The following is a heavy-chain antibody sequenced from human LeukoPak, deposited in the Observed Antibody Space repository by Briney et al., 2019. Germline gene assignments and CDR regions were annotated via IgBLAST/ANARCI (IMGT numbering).Heavy chain of an antibody. J-gene: IGHJ3*02. Sequence: LETLSLTCAVSADSFSRHYWTWIRQSPGKGLEGIGYISYIGSTNYNPSLKSRVTISIDTSKNQFSLKLRSVTAADTAVYYCARDLVTVTKGFDNWGQGTMVSVSS. V-gene: IGHV4-59*11. D-gene: IGHD4-17*01. CDR1: ADSFSRHY. CDR2: ISYIGST. CDR3: ARDLVTVTKGFDN.